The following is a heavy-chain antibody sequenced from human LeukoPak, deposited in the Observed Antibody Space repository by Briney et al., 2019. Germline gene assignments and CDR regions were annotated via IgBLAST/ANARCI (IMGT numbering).Heavy chain of an antibody. V-gene: IGHV3-7*03. J-gene: IGHJ4*02. Sequence: GGSLRLSCTASGFTFGAYAMSWVRQAPGKGLEWVANIKQDGSEKYYVDSVKGRFTISRDNAKNSLYLQMNSLRAEDTAVYYCAREDQQWPVLDYWGQGTLVTVSS. D-gene: IGHD6-19*01. CDR2: IKQDGSEK. CDR1: GFTFGAYA. CDR3: AREDQQWPVLDY.